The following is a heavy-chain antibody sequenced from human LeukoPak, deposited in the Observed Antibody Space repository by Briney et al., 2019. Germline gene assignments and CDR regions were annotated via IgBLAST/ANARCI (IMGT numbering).Heavy chain of an antibody. CDR2: ISSSGSTI. V-gene: IGHV3-11*04. D-gene: IGHD3-10*01. CDR1: GFTFSDYY. Sequence: GGSLRLSCAASGFTFSDYYMSWIRQAPGKGLEWVSYISSSGSTIYYADSVKGRFTISRDNAKNSLYLQMNSLRAEDTAVYYCARHRAYYYGSGSYRSQYTDYWGQGTLVTVSS. CDR3: ARHRAYYYGSGSYRSQYTDY. J-gene: IGHJ4*02.